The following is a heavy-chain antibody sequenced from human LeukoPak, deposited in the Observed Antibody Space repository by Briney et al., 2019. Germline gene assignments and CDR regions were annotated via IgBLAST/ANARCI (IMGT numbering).Heavy chain of an antibody. D-gene: IGHD2-21*02. CDR2: LYSDGTT. V-gene: IGHV3-66*01. J-gene: IGHJ3*01. CDR1: GFTVSSHY. CDR3: ARVAYYRVTADQITDAFDV. Sequence: GGSLRLSCAASGFTVSSHYMNWVRQAPGKGLQWVSVLYSDGTTYYADSVKGRFTISRDNSRSTLYLQMNSLRAEDTAVYFCARVAYYRVTADQITDAFDVWGRGTAVTVSS.